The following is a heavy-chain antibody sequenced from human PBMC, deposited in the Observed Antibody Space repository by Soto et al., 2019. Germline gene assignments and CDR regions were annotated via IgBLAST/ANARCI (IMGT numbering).Heavy chain of an antibody. D-gene: IGHD6-13*01. CDR2: IYYSVST. CDR3: ARAEGQQLALFDP. J-gene: IGHJ5*02. Sequence: QVQLQESGPGLVKPSETLSLTCTVSGGSVSSGSYYWSWIRQPPGKGLDWIGYIYYSVSTNYNPSLKSRVTLSVDTSKNQSSLKLSSVTAADTAVYYCARAEGQQLALFDPWGQGTLVTVSS. CDR1: GGSVSSGSYY. V-gene: IGHV4-61*01.